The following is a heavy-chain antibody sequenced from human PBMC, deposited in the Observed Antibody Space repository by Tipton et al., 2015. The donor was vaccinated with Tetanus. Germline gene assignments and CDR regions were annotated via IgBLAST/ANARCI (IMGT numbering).Heavy chain of an antibody. J-gene: IGHJ4*02. D-gene: IGHD3-3*01. CDR3: ARHQSGYFTPFDY. V-gene: IGHV4-59*05. Sequence: TLSLTCTVSGGSIRSYYWSWIRQPPGKGLEWIGSIYESGDTYYIPSLKSRVTISVDTSKNQFSLNLNSMAAADTGVYYCARHQSGYFTPFDYWGQGNLVTVSS. CDR1: GGSIRSYY. CDR2: IYESGDT.